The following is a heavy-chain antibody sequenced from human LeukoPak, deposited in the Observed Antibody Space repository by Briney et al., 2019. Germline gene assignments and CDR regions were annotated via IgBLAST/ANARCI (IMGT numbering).Heavy chain of an antibody. V-gene: IGHV3-7*01. Sequence: GGSLRLSCAASGFTFSSYWMSWVRQAPGKGLEGVANIKQDASEKYYVDSVRGRFIISRDNAKNSLSLQMNSLRAEDTAMYYCARHDYGDYVWENGFDPWGQGTLVTVSS. CDR3: ARHDYGDYVWENGFDP. D-gene: IGHD4-17*01. J-gene: IGHJ5*02. CDR2: IKQDASEK. CDR1: GFTFSSYW.